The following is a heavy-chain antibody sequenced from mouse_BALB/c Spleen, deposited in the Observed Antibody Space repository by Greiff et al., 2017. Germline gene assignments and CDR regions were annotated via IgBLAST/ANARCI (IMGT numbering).Heavy chain of an antibody. D-gene: IGHD1-1*01. V-gene: IGHV1-77*01. J-gene: IGHJ1*01. Sequence: VQLQQSGPELVKPWASVKMSCKASGYTFTDYVISWVKQRTGQGLEWIGEIYPGSGSTYYNEKFKGKATLTADKSSNTAYMQLSSLTSEDSAVYFCRVVATTDYWYFDVWGAGTTVTVSS. CDR1: GYTFTDYV. CDR2: IYPGSGST. CDR3: RVVATTDYWYFDV.